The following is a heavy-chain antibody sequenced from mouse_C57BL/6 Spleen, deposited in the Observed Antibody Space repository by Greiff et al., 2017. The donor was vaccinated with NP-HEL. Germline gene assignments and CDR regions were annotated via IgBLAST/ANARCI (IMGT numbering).Heavy chain of an antibody. CDR2: IDPENGDT. D-gene: IGHD3-2*02. V-gene: IGHV14-4*01. CDR3: SPGGQIRASWFAY. Sequence: VQLQQSGAELVRPGASVKLSCTASGFNIKDDYMHWVKQRPEQGLEWIGWIDPENGDTEYASKFQGKATITADTSSNTAYMQLSSLTSEDTAVYYCSPGGQIRASWFAYWGQGALVTVSA. J-gene: IGHJ3*01. CDR1: GFNIKDDY.